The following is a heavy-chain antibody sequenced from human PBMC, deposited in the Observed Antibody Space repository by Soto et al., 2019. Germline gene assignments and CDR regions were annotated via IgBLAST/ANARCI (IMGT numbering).Heavy chain of an antibody. D-gene: IGHD3-22*01. CDR1: GFTFSSYG. J-gene: IGHJ6*02. Sequence: GGSLRLSCAASGFTFSSYGMHWVRQAPGKGLEWVAVIWYDGSNKYYADSVKGRFTISRDNSKNTLYLQMNSLRAEDTAVYYCARDLYSYYYDSSGPYAPSYYYYGMDVWGQGTTVTVSS. CDR2: IWYDGSNK. CDR3: ARDLYSYYYDSSGPYAPSYYYYGMDV. V-gene: IGHV3-33*01.